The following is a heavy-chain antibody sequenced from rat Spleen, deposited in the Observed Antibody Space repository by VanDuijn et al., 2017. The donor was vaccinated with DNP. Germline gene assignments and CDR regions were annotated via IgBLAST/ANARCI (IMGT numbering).Heavy chain of an antibody. CDR3: ARGSTSIYWYFDF. J-gene: IGHJ1*01. CDR2: SSPSGSRT. Sequence: EVQLVESGGGLVQAGRSLKLSCAASGFTFSNYGMAWVRQAPKKGLEWVAASSPSGSRTYYADSVKGRFTISRDDAKSGLYLQMNSLKSEDTVTYYCARGSTSIYWYFDFWGPGTMVTVSS. CDR1: GFTFSNYG. D-gene: IGHD3-1*01. V-gene: IGHV5S23*01.